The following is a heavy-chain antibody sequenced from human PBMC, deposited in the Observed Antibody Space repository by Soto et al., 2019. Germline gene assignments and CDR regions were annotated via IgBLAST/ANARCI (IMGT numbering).Heavy chain of an antibody. V-gene: IGHV4-59*13. Sequence: QVQLQESGPGLVKPSETLSLTCTVSGDSISTYYWNWIRQPLGKGLEWIGYLYYIGRTNYNPSLKSRVIIPLVXSRNQISLNLNSVTAADTAIYYCARDVVGLTHFDYWGQGILVTVSS. CDR1: GDSISTYY. D-gene: IGHD2-21*01. CDR2: LYYIGRT. J-gene: IGHJ4*02. CDR3: ARDVVGLTHFDY.